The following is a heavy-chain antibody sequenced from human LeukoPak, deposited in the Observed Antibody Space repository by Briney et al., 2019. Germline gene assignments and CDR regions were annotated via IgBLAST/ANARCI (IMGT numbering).Heavy chain of an antibody. Sequence: SGTLSLTCAVSGGSISSSNWWSWVRQPPGKGLEWIGEIYHSGSTNYNPSLKSRVTISVDKSKNQFSLKLSSVTAADTAVYYCARVPSTTVTTMWFDPWGQGTRVTVSS. CDR1: GGSISSSNW. J-gene: IGHJ5*02. CDR3: ARVPSTTVTTMWFDP. D-gene: IGHD4-17*01. V-gene: IGHV4-4*02. CDR2: IYHSGST.